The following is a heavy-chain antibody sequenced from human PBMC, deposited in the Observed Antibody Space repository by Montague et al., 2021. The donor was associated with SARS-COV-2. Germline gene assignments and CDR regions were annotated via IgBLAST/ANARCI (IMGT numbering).Heavy chain of an antibody. CDR3: AKDRKDYRTGLTLWGFDY. CDR2: FYGGGGGA. J-gene: IGHJ4*02. Sequence: SLRLSCAAPGFSFSDYAMNWVRQAPGKGLEWVSVFYGGGGGAHYADSVEGRFTISRDDSKSTLYLQMNSPRAEDTAVYYCAKDRKDYRTGLTLWGFDYWGQGTLVTVSS. V-gene: IGHV3-23*03. CDR1: GFSFSDYA. D-gene: IGHD3/OR15-3a*01.